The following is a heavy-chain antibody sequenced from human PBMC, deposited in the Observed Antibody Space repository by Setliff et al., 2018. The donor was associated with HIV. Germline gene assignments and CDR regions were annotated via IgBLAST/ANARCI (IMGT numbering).Heavy chain of an antibody. CDR1: GYTFTNYW. J-gene: IGHJ6*03. V-gene: IGHV5-51*01. CDR2: IYPGDSDI. D-gene: IGHD6-19*01. CDR3: VRHRSAVAGTRIGYCYYMDV. Sequence: GESLKISCEASGYTFTNYWIGWVRQMPGKGLEWMGIIYPGDSDIIYSPSFQGQVTIAADKSITTAYLQWSSLKASDTVIYHCVRHRSAVAGTRIGYCYYMDVWGKGTTVTVSS.